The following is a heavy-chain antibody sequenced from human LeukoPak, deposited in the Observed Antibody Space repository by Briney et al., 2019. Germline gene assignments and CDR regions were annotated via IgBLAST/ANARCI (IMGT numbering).Heavy chain of an antibody. V-gene: IGHV3-48*01. CDR2: ISSSSSTI. D-gene: IGHD3-3*01. CDR3: ARDDYDFWSGYTFDY. Sequence: PGGSLRLSCAASGFTFSSYEMNWVRQAPGEGLELVSYISSSSSTIYYADSVKGRFTISRDNAKNSLYLQMNSLRAEDTAVYYCARDDYDFWSGYTFDYWGQGTLVTVSS. J-gene: IGHJ4*02. CDR1: GFTFSSYE.